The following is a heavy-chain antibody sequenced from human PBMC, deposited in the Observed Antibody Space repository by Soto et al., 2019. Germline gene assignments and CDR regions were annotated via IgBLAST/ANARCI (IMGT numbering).Heavy chain of an antibody. V-gene: IGHV3-72*01. CDR1: GFTFSDHY. CDR3: ASDYGSGRGWFDP. J-gene: IGHJ5*02. Sequence: EVQLVESGGGLVQPGGSLRLSCAASGFTFSDHYMDWVRQAPGKGLEWVGRTRNKVNSYTTEYAASVKGRFTISRDESKNSLYLQMNRLKTEDTAVYYCASDYGSGRGWFDPWGQGTLVTVSS. CDR2: TRNKVNSYTT. D-gene: IGHD3-10*01.